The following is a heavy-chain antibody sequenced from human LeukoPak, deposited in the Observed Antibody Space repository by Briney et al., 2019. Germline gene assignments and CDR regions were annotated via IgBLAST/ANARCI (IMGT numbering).Heavy chain of an antibody. CDR2: IYYSGST. Sequence: SETLSLTCTVSGGSISSSSYYWGWIRQPPGKGLEWIGSIYYSGSTYYNPSLKSRVTISVDKSKDQLSLKLNSVTATDTAIHYCARPPGIAAAWFDPWGQGTLVTVSS. CDR3: ARPPGIAAAWFDP. D-gene: IGHD6-13*01. J-gene: IGHJ5*02. V-gene: IGHV4-39*01. CDR1: GGSISSSSYY.